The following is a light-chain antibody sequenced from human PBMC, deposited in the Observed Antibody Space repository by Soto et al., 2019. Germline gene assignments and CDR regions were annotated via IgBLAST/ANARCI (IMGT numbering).Light chain of an antibody. J-gene: IGLJ3*02. V-gene: IGLV2-23*01. CDR1: SSDVGSYNL. CDR2: EGS. Sequence: QSALTQPASVSGSPGQSITISCAGTSSDVGSYNLVSWYQQYPGKAPKLMIYEGSQRPSGVSDRFSGSKSGNTASLTISGLQVEDEADYYCCSYATSHTWLFGGGTKVTVL. CDR3: CSYATSHTWL.